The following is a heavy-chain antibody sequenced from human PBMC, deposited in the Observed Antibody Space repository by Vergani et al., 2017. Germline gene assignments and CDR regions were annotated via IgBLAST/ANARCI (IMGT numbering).Heavy chain of an antibody. J-gene: IGHJ4*02. CDR2: INYSGST. V-gene: IGHV4-34*01. Sequence: QVQLQQWGAGLLKPSETLSLTCAVYGGSFSGYYWGWIRRPPGKGLEWIGSINYSGSTYYSPSLKSRVTISVATSKNQFSLKLRYVTAADTAVYYCARHVYASGSSFFGDYFDFWGQGTLVTVSS. D-gene: IGHD2/OR15-2a*01. CDR3: ARHVYASGSSFFGDYFDF. CDR1: GGSFSGYY.